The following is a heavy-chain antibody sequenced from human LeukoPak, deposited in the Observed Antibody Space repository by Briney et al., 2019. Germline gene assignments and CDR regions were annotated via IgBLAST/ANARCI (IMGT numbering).Heavy chain of an antibody. CDR3: AKDRARGGTTDFDY. J-gene: IGHJ4*02. V-gene: IGHV3-23*01. CDR2: ISGSADST. CDR1: GFTFSTYA. Sequence: GGSPRLSCAASGFTFSTYAMSWVRQAPGKGLEWVSAISGSADSTYYADSVKGQFAISRDNSKNTLYLQMNSLRAEDTAVYFCAKDRARGGTTDFDYWGQGTLVTVSS. D-gene: IGHD1-7*01.